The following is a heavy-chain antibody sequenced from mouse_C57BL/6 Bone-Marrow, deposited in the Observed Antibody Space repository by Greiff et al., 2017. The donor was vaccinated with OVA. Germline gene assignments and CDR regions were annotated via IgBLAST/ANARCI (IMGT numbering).Heavy chain of an antibody. V-gene: IGHV5-4*01. CDR3: ARDRDYYGSSLSYWYFDV. CDR1: GFTFSSYA. Sequence: EVQRVESGGGLVKPGGSLKLSCAASGFTFSSYAMSWVRQTPEKRLEWVATISDGGSYTYYPDNVKGRFTISRDNAKNNLYLQMSHLKSEDTAMYYCARDRDYYGSSLSYWYFDVWGTGTTVTVSS. D-gene: IGHD1-1*01. CDR2: ISDGGSYT. J-gene: IGHJ1*03.